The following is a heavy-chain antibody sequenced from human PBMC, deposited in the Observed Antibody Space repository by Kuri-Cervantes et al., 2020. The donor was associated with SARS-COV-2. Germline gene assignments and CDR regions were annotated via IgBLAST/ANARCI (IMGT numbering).Heavy chain of an antibody. Sequence: ASVKVSCKASGYTFTGYYMQWVRQAPGQGLEWMGWISAYNGNTNYAQKLQGRVTMTTDASTSTAYMELRSLRSDDTAVYYCASWGRDMTTVTWVDYWGQGTLVTVSS. CDR3: ASWGRDMTTVTWVDY. CDR1: GYTFTGYY. V-gene: IGHV1-18*04. J-gene: IGHJ4*02. CDR2: ISAYNGNT. D-gene: IGHD4-17*01.